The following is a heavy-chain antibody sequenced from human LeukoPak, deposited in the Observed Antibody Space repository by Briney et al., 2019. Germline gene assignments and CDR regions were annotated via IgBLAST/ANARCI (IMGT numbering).Heavy chain of an antibody. CDR3: ARYFLSWYDSSGYPYFFDY. J-gene: IGHJ4*02. V-gene: IGHV3-21*01. Sequence: GGSLRLSCAASGFTFSSYSMNWDRQAPGKGLEWVSSISSSSSYIYYADSVKGRFTISRDNAKNSLYLQMNSLRAEDTAVYYCARYFLSWYDSSGYPYFFDYWGQGTLVTVSS. CDR1: GFTFSSYS. CDR2: ISSSSSYI. D-gene: IGHD3-22*01.